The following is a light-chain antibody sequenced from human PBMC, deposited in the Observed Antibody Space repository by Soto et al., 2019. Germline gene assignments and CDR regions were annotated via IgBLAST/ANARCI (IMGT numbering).Light chain of an antibody. Sequence: EKGVTQAPGTPFFCSEEKTTPSCRATPSVSTNVAWYQQIPGQAPRLLIYGASTRATGIPARFSGSGSGTEFTLAISSLQSEDFAVYYCQQYNDWPQTFGLGTK. CDR2: GAS. CDR1: PSVSTN. J-gene: IGKJ1*01. V-gene: IGKV3-15*01. CDR3: QQYNDWPQT.